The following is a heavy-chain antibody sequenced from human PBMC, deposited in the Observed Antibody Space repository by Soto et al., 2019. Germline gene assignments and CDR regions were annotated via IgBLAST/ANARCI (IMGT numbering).Heavy chain of an antibody. D-gene: IGHD6-13*01. CDR3: ARELLPGIAAAGTDY. CDR2: ISSSSSTI. V-gene: IGHV3-48*01. Sequence: GGSLRLSCAASGFTFSSYSMNWVRQAPGKGLEWVSYISSSSSTIYYADSVKGRFTISRDNAKNSLYLQMNSRRAEDTAVYYCARELLPGIAAAGTDYWGQGTLVTVSS. J-gene: IGHJ4*02. CDR1: GFTFSSYS.